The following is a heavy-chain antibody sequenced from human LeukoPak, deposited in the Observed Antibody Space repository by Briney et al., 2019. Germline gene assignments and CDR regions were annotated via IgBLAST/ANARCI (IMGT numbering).Heavy chain of an antibody. CDR3: AELGITMIGGV. J-gene: IGHJ6*04. Sequence: GGSLRLSCAASGFTFSSYAMSWVRQTPGKGLEWVAAISGSGGSTYYADSVRGRFTISRDNSKNTLYLQMNSLRAEDMAVYYCAELGITMIGGVWGKGTTVTISS. D-gene: IGHD3-10*02. CDR2: ISGSGGST. CDR1: GFTFSSYA. V-gene: IGHV3-23*01.